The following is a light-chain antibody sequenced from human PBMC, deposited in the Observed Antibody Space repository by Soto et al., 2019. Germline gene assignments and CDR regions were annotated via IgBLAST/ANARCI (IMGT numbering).Light chain of an antibody. Sequence: ETVLTQSQGTLSLSPVERAKLSCSSSQSVSSSYLAWYQQKPGQAPRLLIYGASSRATGIPDRFSGSGSGTDFTLTINRLEPEDFAVYYCQQYGSSPGTFGQGPKVDIK. J-gene: IGKJ1*01. CDR1: QSVSSSY. CDR3: QQYGSSPGT. CDR2: GAS. V-gene: IGKV3-20*01.